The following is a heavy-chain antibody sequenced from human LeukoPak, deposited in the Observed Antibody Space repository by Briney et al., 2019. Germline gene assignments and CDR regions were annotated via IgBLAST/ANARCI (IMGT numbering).Heavy chain of an antibody. Sequence: ASVKVSCKASGYTFTSYGISWVRQAPGQGLEWMGWISAYNGNTNYAQKLQGRVTMTTDTSTSTAYMELRSLRSDDTAVYYCARDRRRTMVRGVIIDWSDPWGQGTLVTVSS. CDR3: ARDRRRTMVRGVIIDWSDP. CDR2: ISAYNGNT. CDR1: GYTFTSYG. J-gene: IGHJ5*02. V-gene: IGHV1-18*01. D-gene: IGHD3-10*01.